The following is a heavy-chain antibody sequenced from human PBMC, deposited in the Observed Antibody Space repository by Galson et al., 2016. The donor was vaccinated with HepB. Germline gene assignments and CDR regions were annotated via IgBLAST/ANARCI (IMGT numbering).Heavy chain of an antibody. CDR3: ARDNMALDGPDDTSRWYDH. CDR1: GYTFTSYG. J-gene: IGHJ4*02. V-gene: IGHV1-18*04. Sequence: SVKVSCKASGYTFTSYGISWVRQAPGQGLDWMGWISGYNGNTNYAQKFQGRVTMTIDTSTSTAYMEVRSLRSDDTAVYYCARDNMALDGPDDTSRWYDHWGQGILVTVSS. CDR2: ISGYNGNT. D-gene: IGHD3-22*01.